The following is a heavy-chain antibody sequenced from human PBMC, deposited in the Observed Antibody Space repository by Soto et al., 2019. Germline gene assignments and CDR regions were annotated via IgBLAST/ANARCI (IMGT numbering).Heavy chain of an antibody. CDR1: GGTFSSYA. V-gene: IGHV1-69*06. D-gene: IGHD5-12*01. CDR2: IIPIFGTA. Sequence: SVKVSCKASGGTFSSYAISWVRQAPGQGLEWMGGIIPIFGTANYAQKFQGRVTITADKSTSTAYMELSSLRSEDTAVYYCARARIALYSGYDLDYWGQGALVTVSS. CDR3: ARARIALYSGYDLDY. J-gene: IGHJ4*02.